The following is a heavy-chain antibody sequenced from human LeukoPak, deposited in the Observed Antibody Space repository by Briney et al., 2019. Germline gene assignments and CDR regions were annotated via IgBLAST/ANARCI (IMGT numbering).Heavy chain of an antibody. CDR3: ARVGQWPLDY. CDR1: GYTFTSYD. J-gene: IGHJ4*02. V-gene: IGHV1-69*04. D-gene: IGHD6-19*01. CDR2: IIPILGIA. Sequence: SVKVSCKASGYTFTSYDINWVRQATGQGLEWMGRIIPILGIANYAQKFQGRVTITADKSTSTAYMELSSLRSEDTAVYYCARVGQWPLDYWGQGTLVTVSS.